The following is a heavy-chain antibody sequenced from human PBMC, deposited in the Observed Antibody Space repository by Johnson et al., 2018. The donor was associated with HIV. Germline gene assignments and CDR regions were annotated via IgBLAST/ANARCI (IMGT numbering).Heavy chain of an antibody. CDR2: ISYDGSSK. V-gene: IGHV3-30-3*01. CDR1: GFTFKSYT. CDR3: ARYSGAFDS. J-gene: IGHJ3*02. D-gene: IGHD2-21*01. Sequence: QMQLVESGGGVVQPGRSLRLSCAASGFTFKSYTVHWVRQAPGKGLEWVAVISYDGSSKYYADSVKGRFTISRDNAKNSLYLQMNSLRAEDTAVYYCARYSGAFDSWGQGTMVTVSS.